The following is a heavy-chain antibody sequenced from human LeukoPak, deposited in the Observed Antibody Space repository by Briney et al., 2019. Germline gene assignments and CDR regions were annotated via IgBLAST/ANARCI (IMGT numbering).Heavy chain of an antibody. CDR2: ISSSSSYI. V-gene: IGHV3-21*01. CDR3: ARDESMTTVTTKP. CDR1: GFTFSSYS. Sequence: KPGGSLRLSCAASGFTFSSYSMNWVRQAPGKGLEWVSSISSSSSYIYYADSVKGRFTISRDNAKNSLYLQMNSLRAEDTAVYYCARDESMTTVTTKPWGQGTLVTVSS. J-gene: IGHJ5*02. D-gene: IGHD4-17*01.